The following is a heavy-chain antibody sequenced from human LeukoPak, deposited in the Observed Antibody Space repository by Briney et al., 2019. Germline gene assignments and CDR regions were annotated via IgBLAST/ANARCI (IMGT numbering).Heavy chain of an antibody. Sequence: ASVKVSCKASGYTFTGYYMHWVRQAPGQGLEWVAWINPKSGGTDYARKFQGRVAVTTNTSISTAYMEMRRLISDDTAVYYCARAIVAEPAAIDDYWGQGTLVTVSS. CDR1: GYTFTGYY. V-gene: IGHV1-2*02. J-gene: IGHJ4*02. CDR3: ARAIVAEPAAIDDY. CDR2: INPKSGGT. D-gene: IGHD2-2*01.